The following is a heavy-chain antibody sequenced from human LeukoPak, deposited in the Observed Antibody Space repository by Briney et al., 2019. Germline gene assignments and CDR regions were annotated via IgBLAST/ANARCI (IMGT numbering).Heavy chain of an antibody. V-gene: IGHV1-69*13. CDR1: GGTFSSYA. Sequence: SVKVSCKASGGTFSSYAISWVRQAPGQGLEWMGGIIPIFGTANYAQKFQGRVTITADESTSTAYMELSSLRSEDTAVYHCARGALPPQYYYYYYGMDVWGQGTTVTVSS. CDR3: ARGALPPQYYYYYYGMDV. D-gene: IGHD5-24*01. CDR2: IIPIFGTA. J-gene: IGHJ6*02.